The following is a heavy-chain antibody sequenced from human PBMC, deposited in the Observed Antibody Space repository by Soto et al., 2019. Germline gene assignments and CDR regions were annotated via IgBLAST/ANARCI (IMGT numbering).Heavy chain of an antibody. Sequence: GASVKVSCKASGYIFTSYYIHWVRQAPGQGLEWMGWINPFDGSRMFAQSFQGRVTMTRDTSTSTVYMEVSSLRSEDTAVYYCSRGDPGETSLFDHWGQGTLVTVSS. CDR2: INPFDGSR. CDR3: SRGDPGETSLFDH. J-gene: IGHJ4*02. V-gene: IGHV1-46*03. CDR1: GYIFTSYY. D-gene: IGHD3-10*01.